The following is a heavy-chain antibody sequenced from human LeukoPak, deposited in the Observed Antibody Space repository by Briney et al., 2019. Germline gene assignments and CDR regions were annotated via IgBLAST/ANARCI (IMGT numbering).Heavy chain of an antibody. Sequence: SVKVSCKGSRGTFSSYAISWVLQAPGQGLEWMGRIIPILGIANYAQKFQGRVTITADKSTSIAYMELSSLRSEDTAVYYCARSPEAAKNFDYWGQGTLVTVSS. V-gene: IGHV1-69*04. CDR3: ARSPEAAKNFDY. CDR2: IIPILGIA. CDR1: RGTFSSYA. J-gene: IGHJ4*02.